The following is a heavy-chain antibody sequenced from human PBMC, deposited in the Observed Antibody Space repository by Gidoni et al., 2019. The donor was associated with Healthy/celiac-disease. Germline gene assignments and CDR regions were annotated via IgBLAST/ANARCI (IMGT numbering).Heavy chain of an antibody. Sequence: QVQLQESGPGLVKPSETLSLTCAVSGYSISSGYYWGWIRQPPGKGLEWIGSIYHSGITYYHPSLKSRVTISVDTSKNQFSLKLSSVTAADTAVYYCARERRESRYSSSGIDYWGQGTLVTVSS. D-gene: IGHD6-6*01. CDR1: GYSISSGYY. CDR3: ARERRESRYSSSGIDY. V-gene: IGHV4-38-2*02. CDR2: IYHSGIT. J-gene: IGHJ4*02.